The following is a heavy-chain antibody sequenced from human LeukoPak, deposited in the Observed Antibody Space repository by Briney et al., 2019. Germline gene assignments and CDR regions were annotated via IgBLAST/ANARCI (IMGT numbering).Heavy chain of an antibody. CDR1: GGSISSNRYY. D-gene: IGHD2-2*01. J-gene: IGHJ5*02. CDR2: IYYSGST. V-gene: IGHV4-39*07. Sequence: SETLSLTCTVSGGSISSNRYYWAWIRQPPGKGLEWIGNIYYSGSTYYNPSLKSRVSISVDTSNNQFSLKLNSVTAADTAVYYCARDRPFAYSSTENWFDPWGPGTLVTVSS. CDR3: ARDRPFAYSSTENWFDP.